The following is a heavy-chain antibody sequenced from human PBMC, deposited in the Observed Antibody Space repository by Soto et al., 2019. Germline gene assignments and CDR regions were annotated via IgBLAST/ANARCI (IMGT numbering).Heavy chain of an antibody. J-gene: IGHJ4*02. CDR1: GYTFTGYY. D-gene: IGHD2-2*01. CDR2: INPNSGGT. Sequence: ASVKVSCKASGYTFTGYYMHWVRQAPGQGLEWMGWINPNSGGTNYAQKFQGRVTMTRDTSISTAYMELSRLRSDDTAVYYCARGPIDIVVVPAANTYSGYDAEKFLDFDYWGQGTLVTVSS. V-gene: IGHV1-2*02. CDR3: ARGPIDIVVVPAANTYSGYDAEKFLDFDY.